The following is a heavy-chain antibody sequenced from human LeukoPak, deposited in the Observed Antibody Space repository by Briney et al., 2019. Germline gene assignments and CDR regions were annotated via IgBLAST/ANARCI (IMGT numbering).Heavy chain of an antibody. CDR2: INPNSGGT. V-gene: IGHV1-2*02. Sequence: ASVTVSCKSSGYTFTGYYMHWVRQAPGQGLEWMGWINPNSGGTNYAQKFQGRVTMTRDTSISTAYMELSRLRSDDTAVYYCAMTSYYYDSSGYFDYWGQGTLVTVSS. CDR3: AMTSYYYDSSGYFDY. CDR1: GYTFTGYY. D-gene: IGHD3-22*01. J-gene: IGHJ4*02.